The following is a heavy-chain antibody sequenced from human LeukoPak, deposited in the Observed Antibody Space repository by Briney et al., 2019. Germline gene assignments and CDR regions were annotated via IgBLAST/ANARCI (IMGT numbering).Heavy chain of an antibody. J-gene: IGHJ5*02. V-gene: IGHV4-34*01. CDR1: GGSFSGYY. Sequence: SETLSLTCAVYGGSFSGYYWSWIRQPPGKGLEWIGEINHSGSTNYNPSLKSRVTISVDTSKNQFSLKLSSVTAADTAVYYCARHYCSGGSCYRDTNWFDPWGQGTLVTVSS. CDR3: ARHYCSGGSCYRDTNWFDP. D-gene: IGHD2-15*01. CDR2: INHSGST.